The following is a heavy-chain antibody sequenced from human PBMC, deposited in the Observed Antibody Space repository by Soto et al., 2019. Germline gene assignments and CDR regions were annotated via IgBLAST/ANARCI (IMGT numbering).Heavy chain of an antibody. CDR3: ERGRIAAAGRWFDP. D-gene: IGHD6-13*01. CDR1: GFTFSSYS. CDR2: ISSSSSTI. Sequence: EVQLVESGGGLVQPGGSLRLSCAASGFTFSSYSMNWVRQAPGKWLEWVSYISSSSSTIYYADSVKGRFTISRDNAKNSLYLQMNSLRAEDTAVYYCERGRIAAAGRWFDPWGQGTLVTVSS. V-gene: IGHV3-48*01. J-gene: IGHJ5*02.